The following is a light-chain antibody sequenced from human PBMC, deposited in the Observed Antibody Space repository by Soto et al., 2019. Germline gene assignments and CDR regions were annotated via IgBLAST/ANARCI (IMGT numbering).Light chain of an antibody. Sequence: QSALTQPASVSGSPGQSITISCTGTSSDVGGYNYVCWYKQHPGKAPQLMIYEVTNRPSGVSDRFSGSKSGNTASLTIPGLQAEDEADYYCSSYTSSSTLDVFGTGTKVTVL. CDR2: EVT. CDR3: SSYTSSSTLDV. V-gene: IGLV2-14*01. CDR1: SSDVGGYNY. J-gene: IGLJ1*01.